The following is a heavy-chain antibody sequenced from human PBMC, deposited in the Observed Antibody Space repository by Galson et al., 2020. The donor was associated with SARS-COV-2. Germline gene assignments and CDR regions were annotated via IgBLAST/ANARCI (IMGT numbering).Heavy chain of an antibody. Sequence: GGSLRLSCAASGFTFSTYWMSWVRQAPGKGLEWVANIKQDGSEKYYVDSVKGRFTISGDNAKKSLYLQMNSLRAEDTAVYYCATSPHRIAVAGTPFDYWGQGTLVTVSS. CDR1: GFTFSTYW. D-gene: IGHD6-19*01. V-gene: IGHV3-7*01. CDR2: IKQDGSEK. CDR3: ATSPHRIAVAGTPFDY. J-gene: IGHJ4*02.